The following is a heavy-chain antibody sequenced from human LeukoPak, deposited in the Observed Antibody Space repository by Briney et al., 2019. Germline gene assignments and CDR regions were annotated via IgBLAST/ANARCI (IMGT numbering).Heavy chain of an antibody. D-gene: IGHD6-13*01. CDR2: ISWDGGST. CDR3: AKDVVAAAGTYYYYYGMDV. V-gene: IGHV3-43D*03. Sequence: PGGSLRLSCAASGFTFDDYAMHWVRQAPGKGLEWVSLISWDGGSTYYADSVKGRFTISRDNSKNSLYLQMNSLRAEDTALYYCAKDVVAAAGTYYYYYGMDVWGQGTTVTVSS. CDR1: GFTFDDYA. J-gene: IGHJ6*02.